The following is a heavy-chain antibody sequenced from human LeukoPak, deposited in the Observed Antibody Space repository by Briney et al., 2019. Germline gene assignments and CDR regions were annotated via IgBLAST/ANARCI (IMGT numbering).Heavy chain of an antibody. Sequence: SETLSLTCTVSGGSISSYYWSWIRQPPGKGLEWIGYIYYSGSTNYIPSLKSRVTISVDTSKNQFSLKLSSVTAADTAVYYCARESDYGDAFDIWGQGTMVTVSS. J-gene: IGHJ3*02. CDR1: GGSISSYY. CDR2: IYYSGST. D-gene: IGHD4-17*01. CDR3: ARESDYGDAFDI. V-gene: IGHV4-59*01.